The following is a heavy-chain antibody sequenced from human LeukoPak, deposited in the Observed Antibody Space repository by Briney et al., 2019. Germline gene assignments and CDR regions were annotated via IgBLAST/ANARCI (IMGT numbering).Heavy chain of an antibody. J-gene: IGHJ5*02. CDR1: GFTSANYA. Sequence: PGGSLRLSCAASGFTSANYAMSWVRQAPGKGLEWVSAISGGGYSTYYADSVKGRFTISRDNSKNTMYLQMNSLRAEDTAIYYCAKDSTGSYYHNWFDPWGQGTLVTVSS. D-gene: IGHD1-26*01. CDR3: AKDSTGSYYHNWFDP. CDR2: ISGGGYST. V-gene: IGHV3-23*01.